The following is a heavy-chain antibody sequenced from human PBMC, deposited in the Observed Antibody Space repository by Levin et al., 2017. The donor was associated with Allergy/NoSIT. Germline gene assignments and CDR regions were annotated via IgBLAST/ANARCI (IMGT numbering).Heavy chain of an antibody. CDR1: GGSISSSSYY. Sequence: SETLSLTCTVSGGSISSSSYYWGWIRQPPGKGLEWIGTISFSGSTYYNPSLKSRVTISIDTSKNQFSLQLRSATAADTAVYVCARHRYYDDDNGYQEPFDYWGQGTLVTVSS. V-gene: IGHV4-39*01. CDR3: ARHRYYDDDNGYQEPFDY. CDR2: ISFSGST. J-gene: IGHJ4*02. D-gene: IGHD3-22*01.